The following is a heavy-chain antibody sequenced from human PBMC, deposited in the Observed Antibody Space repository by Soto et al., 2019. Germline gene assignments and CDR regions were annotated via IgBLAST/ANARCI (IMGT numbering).Heavy chain of an antibody. D-gene: IGHD1-26*01. V-gene: IGHV4-59*08. Sequence: PSETLSLTCTVSGGSISSYYWSWIREPPGKGLEWIGYIYYSGSTYYNPSLKSRVTISIDTSNNQFSLKLSSVTAADTAMYYCARPHYSVSALGFWGQGTLVTVSS. CDR3: ARPHYSVSALGF. CDR1: GGSISSYY. J-gene: IGHJ4*02. CDR2: IYYSGST.